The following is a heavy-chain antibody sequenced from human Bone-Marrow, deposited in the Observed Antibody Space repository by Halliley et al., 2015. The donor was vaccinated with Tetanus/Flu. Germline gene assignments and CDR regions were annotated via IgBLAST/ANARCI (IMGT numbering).Heavy chain of an antibody. Sequence: TLSLTCTVSGGSVSRGSYYWSWHRPSPGQGLEWIGYIYHSGSNNYHPSLKSRVTISIDTSKNEIYLRLTSVTAADTAVYYCAREQFQLPRGLIIGTDCCGHGTRVTVSS. J-gene: IGHJ1*01. CDR1: GGSVSRGSYY. CDR3: AREQFQLPRGLIIGTDC. CDR2: IYHSGSN. V-gene: IGHV4-61*01. D-gene: IGHD1-7*01.